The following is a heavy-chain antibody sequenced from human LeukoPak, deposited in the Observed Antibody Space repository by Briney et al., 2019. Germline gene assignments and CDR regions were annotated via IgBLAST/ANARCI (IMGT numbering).Heavy chain of an antibody. J-gene: IGHJ4*02. CDR2: ISSSSSYI. D-gene: IGHD5-18*01. V-gene: IGHV3-21*01. CDR1: GFTFSSYS. Sequence: TGGSLRLSCAASGFTFSSYSMNWVRQAPGKGLEWVSSISSSSSYIYYADSVKGRFTISRDNSKNTLYLQMNSLRAEDTAVYYCASPDTAMVLDWGQGTLVTVSS. CDR3: ASPDTAMVLD.